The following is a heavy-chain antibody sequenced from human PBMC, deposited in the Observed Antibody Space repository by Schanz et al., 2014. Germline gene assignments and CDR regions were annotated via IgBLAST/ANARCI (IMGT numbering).Heavy chain of an antibody. CDR3: ARDGVDAAAGGNY. V-gene: IGHV1-46*03. CDR2: INPSGGST. D-gene: IGHD6-13*01. J-gene: IGHJ4*02. CDR1: GYTFTSYG. Sequence: QVLQVQSGSELKKPGASVKVSCKASGYTFTSYGISWVRQAPGQGLEWMGMINPSGGSTTYAQKFQGRVTMTRDTSTSTVYMELSSLRSEDTAVYYCARDGVDAAAGGNYWGQGTLVTVSS.